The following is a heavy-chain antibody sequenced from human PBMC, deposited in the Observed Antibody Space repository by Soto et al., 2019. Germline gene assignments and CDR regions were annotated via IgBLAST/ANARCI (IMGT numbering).Heavy chain of an antibody. CDR3: ARSAGTVVRGPYGMDV. CDR2: ISTSGSTI. D-gene: IGHD3-10*01. CDR1: GFTFNSHE. Sequence: EVQLVESGGGLVQPGGSLRLSCEASGFTFNSHEMNWVRQAPGKGLEWISHISTSGSTITYADSVKGRFTISRDNANNSLYLQMNSLRAEDTAVYYCARSAGTVVRGPYGMDVWGQGTTVIVSS. V-gene: IGHV3-48*03. J-gene: IGHJ6*02.